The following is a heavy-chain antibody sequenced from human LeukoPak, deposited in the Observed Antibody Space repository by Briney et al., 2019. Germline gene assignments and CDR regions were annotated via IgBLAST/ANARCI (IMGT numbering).Heavy chain of an antibody. CDR2: IKQDGSEK. CDR3: ARDGYSSSWYGGNYYYYYMDV. V-gene: IGHV3-7*01. D-gene: IGHD6-13*01. Sequence: GGSLRLSCAASGFTVSDYSMSWVRQAPGKGLEWVANIKQDGSEKYYVDSVKGRFTISRDNAKNSLYLQMNSLRAEDTAVYYCARDGYSSSWYGGNYYYYYMDVWGKGTTVTVSS. J-gene: IGHJ6*03. CDR1: GFTVSDYS.